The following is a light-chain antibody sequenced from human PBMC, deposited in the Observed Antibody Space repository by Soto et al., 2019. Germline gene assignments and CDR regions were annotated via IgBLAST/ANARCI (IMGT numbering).Light chain of an antibody. CDR3: VAWDDNLSARV. Sequence: QSVLTQPPSLSGTPGQTVTISCFGSRSNIGSSIVHWYQQLPGAAPKHLIYMNNQRPSGIPDRFSGSKSGTSASLVISGLRSEYEADYYCVAWDDNLSARVFGGGTKVTVL. CDR2: MNN. CDR1: RSNIGSSI. J-gene: IGLJ3*02. V-gene: IGLV1-47*01.